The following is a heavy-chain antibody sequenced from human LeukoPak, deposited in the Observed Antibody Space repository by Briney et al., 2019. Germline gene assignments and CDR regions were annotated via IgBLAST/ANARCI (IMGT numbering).Heavy chain of an antibody. V-gene: IGHV3-33*01. D-gene: IGHD6-19*01. J-gene: IGHJ4*02. CDR1: GFTFSSYG. CDR3: ARLGSGWYDWVPARRPSVDY. Sequence: QPGGSLRLSCAASGFTFSSYGMHWVRQAPGKGLEWVAVIWYDGSNKYYADSVKGRFTISRDNAKNSLYLQMNSLRAEDTAVYYCARLGSGWYDWVPARRPSVDYWGQGTLVTVSS. CDR2: IWYDGSNK.